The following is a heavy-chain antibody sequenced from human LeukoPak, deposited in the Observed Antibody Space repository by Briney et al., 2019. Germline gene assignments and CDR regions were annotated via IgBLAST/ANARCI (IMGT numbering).Heavy chain of an antibody. J-gene: IGHJ4*02. CDR3: ARADTPTVRAAASTLGL. Sequence: SETLSLTCAVYGGSFSGYYWNWIRRPPGKGLEWIGEINHSGSTNYNPSLKSRVTISVDTSKNQFSLKLSSVTAADTAVYYCARADTPTVRAAASTLGLWGQGTLVTVSS. D-gene: IGHD6-13*01. CDR2: INHSGST. CDR1: GGSFSGYY. V-gene: IGHV4-34*01.